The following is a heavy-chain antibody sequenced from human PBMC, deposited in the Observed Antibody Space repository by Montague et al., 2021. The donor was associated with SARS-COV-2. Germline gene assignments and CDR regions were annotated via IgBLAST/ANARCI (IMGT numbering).Heavy chain of an antibody. Sequence: PELVTPTQTLTLTCTFSGFSLISAGVGVGWIRQPPGKALEWLALIFWNDDKRYNSSLKNRLTVTKDTSKNQVVLTMTNMDPLDTGTYYCAHSLFFTSLGDFDSWGQGTLVTVAS. J-gene: IGHJ4*02. CDR1: GFSLISAGVG. CDR2: IFWNDDK. V-gene: IGHV2-5*01. D-gene: IGHD7-27*01. CDR3: AHSLFFTSLGDFDS.